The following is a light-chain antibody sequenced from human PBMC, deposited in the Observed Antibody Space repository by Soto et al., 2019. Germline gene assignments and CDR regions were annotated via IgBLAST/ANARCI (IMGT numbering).Light chain of an antibody. Sequence: QSVLTQPPSASGTPGQRVTISCSTSSSHLGDNTVNWYQHVPGTAPQLLIYSYDQRPSGVPDRFSGSKSGTSASLAISGLQSEDEADYYCAAWDASLDGYVFGTGTKVTVL. J-gene: IGLJ1*01. V-gene: IGLV1-44*01. CDR2: SYD. CDR1: SSHLGDNT. CDR3: AAWDASLDGYV.